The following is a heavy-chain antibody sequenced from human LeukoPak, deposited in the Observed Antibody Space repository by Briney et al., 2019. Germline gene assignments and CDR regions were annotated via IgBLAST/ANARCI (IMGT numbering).Heavy chain of an antibody. Sequence: RGSLRLSCAASGFTFSSYAMSWVRQAPGKGLEWVSAISGSGGSTYYADSVKGRFTISRDNSKNTLYLQMNSLRAEDTAVYYCAKGLQQLGKNWFDPWGQGTLVTVSS. V-gene: IGHV3-23*01. CDR2: ISGSGGST. J-gene: IGHJ5*02. CDR3: AKGLQQLGKNWFDP. D-gene: IGHD6-13*01. CDR1: GFTFSSYA.